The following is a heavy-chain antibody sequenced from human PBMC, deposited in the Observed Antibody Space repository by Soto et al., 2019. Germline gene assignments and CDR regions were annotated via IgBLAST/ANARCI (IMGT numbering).Heavy chain of an antibody. CDR1: GFTFDNYV. D-gene: IGHD1-7*01. V-gene: IGHV3-9*01. Sequence: GGSLRLSCAASGFTFDNYVMHWVRQARGKGLEWVSGISWNSNNIAYADSVKGRFTISRDNAKNSLYLQMNSLRTEDTALYYWEKDFVYGTSLPGGQGTRVTVSS. J-gene: IGHJ5*02. CDR2: ISWNSNNI. CDR3: EKDFVYGTSLP.